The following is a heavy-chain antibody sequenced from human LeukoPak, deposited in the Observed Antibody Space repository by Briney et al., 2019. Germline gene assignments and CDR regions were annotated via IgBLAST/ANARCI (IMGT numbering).Heavy chain of an antibody. V-gene: IGHV3-53*01. CDR1: GFTVSSNY. CDR3: ARGFSSDYDAGSGTWGAFDI. J-gene: IGHJ3*02. D-gene: IGHD3-22*01. CDR2: IYSGGST. Sequence: QPGGSLRLSCAPSGFTVSSNYMSWVRQAPGKGLEWVSVIYSGGSTYYADSVKGRFTISRDNSKNTLYLQMNSLRAEDTAVYYCARGFSSDYDAGSGTWGAFDIWGQGTMVTVSS.